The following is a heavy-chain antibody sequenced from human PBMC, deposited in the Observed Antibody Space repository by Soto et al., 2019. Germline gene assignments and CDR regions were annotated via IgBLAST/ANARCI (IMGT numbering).Heavy chain of an antibody. CDR1: GGSFSNYI. CDR3: ARGLFGQQWLVGFDT. Sequence: QVHLVQSGAEVKKPGSSVKVSCKASGGSFSNYIFAWVRQAPGQGLEWMGGTIPMFATAQYAQKLQCRVTISADESTSTVYMDLTSLRSDDTAVYYCARGLFGQQWLVGFDTWGQGTLVTVSS. V-gene: IGHV1-69*19. D-gene: IGHD6-19*01. CDR2: TIPMFATA. J-gene: IGHJ4*02.